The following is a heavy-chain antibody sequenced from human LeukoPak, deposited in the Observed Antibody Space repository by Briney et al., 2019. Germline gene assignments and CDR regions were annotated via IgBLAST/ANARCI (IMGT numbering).Heavy chain of an antibody. V-gene: IGHV4-39*01. Sequence: SETLSLTCTVSGGSISSSSYYWGWIRQPPGKGLEWIGSIYYSGSTYYNPSLKSRVTISVDTSKNQFSLKLSSVTAADTAVYYCARHEGTPFDYWGQGTLVTVSS. CDR2: IYYSGST. CDR3: ARHEGTPFDY. J-gene: IGHJ4*02. CDR1: GGSISSSSYY. D-gene: IGHD1-1*01.